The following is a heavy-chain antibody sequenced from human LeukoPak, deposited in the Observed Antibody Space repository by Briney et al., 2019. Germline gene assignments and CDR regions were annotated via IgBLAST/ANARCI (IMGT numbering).Heavy chain of an antibody. CDR1: GFTFGVYA. CDR2: IRSKAYGVTT. J-gene: IGHJ4*02. V-gene: IGHV3-49*03. Sequence: PGGSLRLSCTASGFTFGVYAMRCFRQAPGKGGVWVGFIRSKAYGVTTEYAASVKGRFTISRDDSKSIAYLQMNSLKTEDTAVYYCTRSRITMVRGVYYWGQGTLVTVSS. D-gene: IGHD3-10*01. CDR3: TRSRITMVRGVYY.